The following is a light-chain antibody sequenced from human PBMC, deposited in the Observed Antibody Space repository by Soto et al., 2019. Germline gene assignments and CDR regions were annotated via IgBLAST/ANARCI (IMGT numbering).Light chain of an antibody. CDR3: HQRGNWPPIT. J-gene: IGKJ5*01. CDR2: DAS. CDR1: QSVSTY. Sequence: EIVLTQSPATLSLSPGERATLSCRASQSVSTYLAWFQQKPGQAPRLLIYDASNRATGIPARFSGSGSGTDFTRTISSREPEDLAVYYWHQRGNWPPITFGQGTRLEIK. V-gene: IGKV3-11*01.